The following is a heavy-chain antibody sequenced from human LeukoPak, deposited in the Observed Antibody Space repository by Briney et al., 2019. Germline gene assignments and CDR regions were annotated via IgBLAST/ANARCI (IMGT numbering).Heavy chain of an antibody. CDR3: ARELDGYDY. D-gene: IGHD5-18*01. Sequence: PGRSLRLSCAASGFTFSSYGMHWVRQAPGKGLEWVAVISYDGSNKYYADSVKGRFTISRDNSKNTLYLQMNSLRAEDTAVYYCARELDGYDYWGQGTLVTVSS. CDR1: GFTFSSYG. V-gene: IGHV3-30*03. J-gene: IGHJ4*02. CDR2: ISYDGSNK.